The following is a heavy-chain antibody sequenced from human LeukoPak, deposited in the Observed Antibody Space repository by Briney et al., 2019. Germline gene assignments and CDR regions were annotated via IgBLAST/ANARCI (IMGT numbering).Heavy chain of an antibody. CDR2: VWFDGSYE. Sequence: PGRSLRLSCVASGFKFTDYAIHWVRQVPGRGLEWVAVVWFDGSYELYAGSVKGRFTISRDDSRSTVNLQMESLRAEDTALYYCARDLGGWGIPVYYFDYWGQGTQVTVSS. V-gene: IGHV3-33*08. D-gene: IGHD4-23*01. J-gene: IGHJ4*02. CDR1: GFKFTDYA. CDR3: ARDLGGWGIPVYYFDY.